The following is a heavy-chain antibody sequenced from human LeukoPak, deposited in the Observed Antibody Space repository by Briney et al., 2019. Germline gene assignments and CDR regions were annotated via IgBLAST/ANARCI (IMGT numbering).Heavy chain of an antibody. CDR1: GFTFSSYA. CDR2: ISGSGGST. J-gene: IGHJ6*03. Sequence: PGGSLRLSCAASGFTFSSYAMSWVRQAPGKGLEWVSAISGSGGSTYYADSVKGRFTISRDNSKNTLYLQMNSLRAEDTAVYYCAKVGKGSSWYPSTSGYYMDVWGKGTTVTVSS. V-gene: IGHV3-23*01. CDR3: AKVGKGSSWYPSTSGYYMDV. D-gene: IGHD6-13*01.